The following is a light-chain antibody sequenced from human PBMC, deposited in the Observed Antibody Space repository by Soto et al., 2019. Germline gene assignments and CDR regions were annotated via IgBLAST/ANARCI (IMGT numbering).Light chain of an antibody. CDR3: SSYTSSNTHV. J-gene: IGLJ1*01. CDR1: RSDVGGYNF. CDR2: EVS. V-gene: IGLV2-14*03. Sequence: QSVLTQPASVSGSPGQSITISCTGTRSDVGGYNFVSWSQQQAGRAPKLMIYEVSERPSGVSNRFSGSKSGNTASLTISGLQAEDEADYYCSSYTSSNTHVFGTGTKVTV.